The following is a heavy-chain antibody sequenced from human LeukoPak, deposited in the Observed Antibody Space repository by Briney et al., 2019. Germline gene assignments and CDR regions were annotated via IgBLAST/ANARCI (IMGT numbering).Heavy chain of an antibody. CDR2: IDPGGGST. CDR1: GYAFANYL. Sequence: ASVKVSCKGSGYAFANYLVHWVRQAPGQGLEWMGRIDPGGGSTDYAQKFRDRVTLTRDKSTNMAYMEVTSLTSEDTAVYYCARKSNSGWYGAFDYWGQGTLITVSS. V-gene: IGHV1-46*01. CDR3: ARKSNSGWYGAFDY. D-gene: IGHD6-19*01. J-gene: IGHJ4*02.